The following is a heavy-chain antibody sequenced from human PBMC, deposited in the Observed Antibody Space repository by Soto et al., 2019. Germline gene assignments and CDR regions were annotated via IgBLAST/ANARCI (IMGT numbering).Heavy chain of an antibody. Sequence: QVQLVQSGAEVKKPGSSVKVSCKASGGTFSSYAISWVRQAPGQGLEWMGGIIPIFGTANYAQKLQGRVTITADESTSTAYMELSSLRSEDTAVYYCARDRGYCTNGVCYTWDYWGQGTLVTVSS. J-gene: IGHJ4*02. CDR3: ARDRGYCTNGVCYTWDY. D-gene: IGHD2-8*01. CDR2: IIPIFGTA. V-gene: IGHV1-69*01. CDR1: GGTFSSYA.